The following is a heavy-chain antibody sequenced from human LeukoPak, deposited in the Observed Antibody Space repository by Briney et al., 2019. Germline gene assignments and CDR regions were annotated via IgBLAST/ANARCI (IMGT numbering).Heavy chain of an antibody. CDR1: GYTFTSYY. CDR3: ARAGGVVSLGLYIQH. V-gene: IGHV1-46*01. CDR2: INPSGGST. Sequence: GASVKVSCKASGYTFTSYYMHWVRQAPGQGLEWMGIINPSGGSTSYAQKFQGRVTMTRDMSTSTVYMELSSLRSEDTAVYYCARAGGVVSLGLYIQHWGQGTLVTVSS. D-gene: IGHD3-3*01. J-gene: IGHJ1*01.